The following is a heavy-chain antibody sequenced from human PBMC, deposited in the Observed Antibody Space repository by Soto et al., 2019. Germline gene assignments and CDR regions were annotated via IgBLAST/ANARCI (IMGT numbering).Heavy chain of an antibody. CDR2: ISGSGGST. D-gene: IGHD2-15*01. V-gene: IGHV3-23*01. CDR1: GFTFSSYA. Sequence: EVQLLESGGGLVQPGGSLRLSCAASGFTFSSYAMSWVRQAPGKGLEWVSAISGSGGSTYYADSVKGRFTISRDNSKNTLYLQMNSLRAEDTAVYYCAKRPVSLDIVVVVAATFDYWGLGTLVTVSS. J-gene: IGHJ4*02. CDR3: AKRPVSLDIVVVVAATFDY.